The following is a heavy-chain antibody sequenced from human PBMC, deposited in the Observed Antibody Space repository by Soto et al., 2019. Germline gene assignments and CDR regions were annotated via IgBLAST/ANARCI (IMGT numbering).Heavy chain of an antibody. D-gene: IGHD3-22*01. CDR2: TYYRSKWYN. CDR1: GDSVSSNSAA. V-gene: IGHV6-1*01. CDR3: ARESVFNYYDSSGYPYYFDY. J-gene: IGHJ4*02. Sequence: SQTLSLTCAISGDSVSSNSAAWNWIRQSPSRGLEWLGRTYYRSKWYNDYAVSVKSRITINPDTSKNQFSLQLNSVTPEDTAVYYCARESVFNYYDSSGYPYYFDYWGQGTLVTVSS.